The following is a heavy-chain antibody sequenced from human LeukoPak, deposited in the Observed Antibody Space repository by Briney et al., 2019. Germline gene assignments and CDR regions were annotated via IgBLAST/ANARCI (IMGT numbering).Heavy chain of an antibody. CDR3: ARGERYCTNGICYERAYKWFDP. D-gene: IGHD2-8*01. Sequence: GGSLRLSCAASGFTFSDYYMSWSRQAPGKGLEWLSYISPSTTHTSYADSVKGRFTISRDNSKNTLYLQMNSLRAEDTAVYYCARGERYCTNGICYERAYKWFDPWGQGTLVTVSS. CDR2: ISPSTTHT. J-gene: IGHJ5*02. V-gene: IGHV3-11*05. CDR1: GFTFSDYY.